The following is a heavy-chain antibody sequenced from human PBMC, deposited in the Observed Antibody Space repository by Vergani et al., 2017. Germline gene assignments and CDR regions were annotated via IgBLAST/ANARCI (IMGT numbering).Heavy chain of an antibody. J-gene: IGHJ6*02. CDR1: VYTFTSYY. D-gene: IGHD3-10*01. Sequence: QVQLVQSGAEVKKPGASVKVSCKASVYTFTSYYMHWVRQAPGQGLEWMGIINPSGGSTSYAQKFQGRVTMTRDTSTSTVYMELSSLRSEDTAVYYCARESSYYYGSGSYYKGAGMDVWGQGTTVTVSS. CDR2: INPSGGST. V-gene: IGHV1-46*01. CDR3: ARESSYYYGSGSYYKGAGMDV.